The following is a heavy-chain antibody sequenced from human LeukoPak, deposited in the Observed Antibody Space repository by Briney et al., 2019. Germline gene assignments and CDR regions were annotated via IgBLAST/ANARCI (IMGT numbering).Heavy chain of an antibody. V-gene: IGHV3-33*01. J-gene: IGHJ4*02. CDR3: ARGLPAGYYFDY. CDR2: IWYDGSNK. Sequence: GGSLRLSCAASGFTFSSYGMPWVRQAPGNGLGWVAVIWYDGSNKYYADSVKCRFTISRDNSNNTLYTQMNSLRAEDTAVYYCARGLPAGYYFDYWGQGTLVTVS. D-gene: IGHD6-25*01. CDR1: GFTFSSYG.